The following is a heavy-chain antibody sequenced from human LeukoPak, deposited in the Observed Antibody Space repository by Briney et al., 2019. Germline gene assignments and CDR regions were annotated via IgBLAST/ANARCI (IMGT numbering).Heavy chain of an antibody. CDR1: GYTFTDYY. CDR3: ARGFPWGEWELLIGFDY. CDR2: INPSGGCT. J-gene: IGHJ4*02. Sequence: ASVKVSCKASGYTFTDYYMQWVRQAPGQGLEWMGMINPSGGCTSYAQKFQGRVTMTRDTSTSTVYMELSSLRSEDTAVDYWARGFPWGEWELLIGFDYWGQGTLGTVSS. V-gene: IGHV1-46*01. D-gene: IGHD1-26*01.